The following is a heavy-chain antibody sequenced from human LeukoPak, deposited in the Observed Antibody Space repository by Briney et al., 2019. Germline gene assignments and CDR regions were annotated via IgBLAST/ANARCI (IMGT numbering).Heavy chain of an antibody. V-gene: IGHV1-3*01. CDR3: AREAGYCSSTSCYGLGAFDY. CDR2: FNAGNGNT. CDR1: GYTFTSYA. J-gene: IGHJ4*02. Sequence: ASVKVSCKASGYTFTSYAMHWVRQPPGQRLEWMGWFNAGNGNTKYSQKFQGRVTITRDTSASTAYMELSSLRSEDTAVYYCAREAGYCSSTSCYGLGAFDYWGQGTLVTVSS. D-gene: IGHD2-2*03.